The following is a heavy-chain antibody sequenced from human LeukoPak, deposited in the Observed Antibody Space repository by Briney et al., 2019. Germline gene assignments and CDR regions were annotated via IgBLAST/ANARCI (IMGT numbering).Heavy chain of an antibody. CDR3: ARHYGYSYGTLYLDY. CDR2: IYPGDSDT. V-gene: IGHV5-51*01. D-gene: IGHD5-18*01. J-gene: IGHJ4*02. Sequence: KGGASLQISCKGSGSSFTSYWIGWVRQLPGKGLEWMGIIYPGDSDTRYSPSFQGQVTISADKSITTAYLQWSSLKASDTAMYYCARHYGYSYGTLYLDYWGQGTLVTVSS. CDR1: GSSFTSYW.